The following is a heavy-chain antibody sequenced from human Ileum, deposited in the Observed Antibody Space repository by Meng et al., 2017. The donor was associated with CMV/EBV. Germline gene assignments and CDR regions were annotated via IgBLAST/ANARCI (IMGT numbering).Heavy chain of an antibody. D-gene: IGHD4-11*01. V-gene: IGHV4-39*07. CDR1: GGFNSSSSYD. CDR3: VRDKDNNYLLDWFDP. J-gene: IGHJ5*02. Sequence: HRQLQEAAPGLVNPSATPSPPRTASGGFNSSSSYDGGWIRQHPGKRLEWIGSIYYRGTTYYNPSLKSRVTMSIDTSTNQFSLNLRSVTAADTAVYYCVRDKDNNYLLDWFDPWGQGTLVTVSS. CDR2: IYYRGTT.